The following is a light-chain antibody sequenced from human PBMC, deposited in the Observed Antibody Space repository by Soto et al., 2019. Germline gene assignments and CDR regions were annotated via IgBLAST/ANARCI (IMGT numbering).Light chain of an antibody. CDR3: QHYKMYSPWT. CDR2: AAS. V-gene: IGKV3-15*01. Sequence: EKVMTQSPATLSVSLGERATLSCRASQSVARNLAWYQQKPGQAPRLLIYAASTRATGTPARFSGSGSGTEFTLTISSLQPDDFATYYCQHYKMYSPWTFGQGTKVDIK. CDR1: QSVARN. J-gene: IGKJ1*01.